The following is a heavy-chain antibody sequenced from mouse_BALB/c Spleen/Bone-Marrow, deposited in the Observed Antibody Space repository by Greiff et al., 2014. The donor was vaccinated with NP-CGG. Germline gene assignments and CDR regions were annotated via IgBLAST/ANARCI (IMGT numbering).Heavy chain of an antibody. CDR2: IYPGNSDT. CDR1: GYTFSNYW. D-gene: IGHD3-1*01. CDR3: TTLARNDFDY. Sequence: VQLQQPGTVLARPGAAVKMSCKASGYTFSNYWMHWVKQRPGQGLEWIGTIYPGNSDTTYNQKFKGKAKLTAVTSTSTAYMEXXXXTNEDAAVYYCTTLARNDFDYWGQGTTLTVSS. J-gene: IGHJ2*01. V-gene: IGHV1-5*01.